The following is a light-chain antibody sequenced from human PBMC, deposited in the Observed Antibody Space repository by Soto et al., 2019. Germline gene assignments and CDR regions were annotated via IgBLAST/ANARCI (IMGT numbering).Light chain of an antibody. CDR3: QQANSFPLT. Sequence: DIQMTQSPSFVSASVGDRVTITCRASQGSSRWLAWYQQRPGKAPELLIYCASSLQSGVPSRFRGSGAGTDFTLTISSLEPEDFAIYYCQQANSFPLTVCLGTLLAIK. V-gene: IGKV1-12*01. CDR1: QGSSRW. CDR2: CAS. J-gene: IGKJ5*01.